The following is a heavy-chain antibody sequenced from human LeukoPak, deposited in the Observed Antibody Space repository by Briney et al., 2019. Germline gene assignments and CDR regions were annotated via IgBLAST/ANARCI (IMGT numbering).Heavy chain of an antibody. CDR1: GFFFDDYG. CDR3: ARELEYSSSSRFYYYYMDV. CDR2: IHWNGGST. V-gene: IGHV3-20*04. Sequence: GGSLRLSCAASGFFFDDYGRSWVRQAPGKGLEWVSGIHWNGGSTGYADSVKGRFTISRDNAKNSLYLQMNSLRAEDTALYYCARELEYSSSSRFYYYYMDVWGKGTTVTVSS. J-gene: IGHJ6*03. D-gene: IGHD6-6*01.